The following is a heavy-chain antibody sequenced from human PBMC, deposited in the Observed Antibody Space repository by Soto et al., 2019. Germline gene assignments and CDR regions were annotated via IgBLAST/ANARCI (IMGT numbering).Heavy chain of an antibody. V-gene: IGHV1-2*02. Sequence: QVNLVQSGAEVKKPGASVKVSCKASGYNFNGYYIHWVRQAPGQGLEWMGWMNHNTGGANYAQKFQGKVIMTTDTSISTAYLELRSLTSDDTAVYYCAKVISTIGSKQWLAQTKHQALDYWGQGTLVTVSS. D-gene: IGHD6-19*01. CDR1: GYNFNGYY. CDR2: MNHNTGGA. J-gene: IGHJ4*02. CDR3: AKVISTIGSKQWLAQTKHQALDY.